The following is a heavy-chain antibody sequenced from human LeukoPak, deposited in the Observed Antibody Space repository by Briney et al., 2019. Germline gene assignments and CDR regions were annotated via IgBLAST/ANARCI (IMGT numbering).Heavy chain of an antibody. CDR2: IYYSGST. CDR3: AKDRIYGSGSDHFDY. D-gene: IGHD3-10*01. V-gene: IGHV4-39*07. CDR1: GDSISSGDYY. Sequence: SETLSLTCTVSGDSISSGDYYWSWIRQPPGKGLEWIGSIYYSGSTYYNPSLKSRVTISVDTSKNQFSLKLSSVTAADTAVYYCAKDRIYGSGSDHFDYWGQGTLVTVSS. J-gene: IGHJ4*02.